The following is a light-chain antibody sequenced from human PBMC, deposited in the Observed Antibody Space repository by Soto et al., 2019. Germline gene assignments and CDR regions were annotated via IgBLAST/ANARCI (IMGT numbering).Light chain of an antibody. CDR3: QQSYSRVT. J-gene: IGKJ1*01. V-gene: IGKV1-39*01. CDR1: QSISSY. CDR2: AAS. Sequence: DIQMTQSPSSLSASVGDGFTITRRSSQSISSYVSWYQQKPGKAPKLLIYAASRLQSGVPSRFSGSRSGTDFTLTISSLQPEDFATYYCQQSYSRVTFGQGTKVDIK.